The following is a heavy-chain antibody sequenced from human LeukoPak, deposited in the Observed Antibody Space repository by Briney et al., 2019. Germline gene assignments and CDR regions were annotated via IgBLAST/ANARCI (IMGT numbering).Heavy chain of an antibody. J-gene: IGHJ4*02. Sequence: ASVKVSCKASGYTFTGYYMHWVRQAPGQGLEWMGWINPNSGGTNYAQKFQGRVTMTRDTSISTAYMGLSRLRSDDTAVYYCARPIVAMRRTGYFDYWGQGTLVTVSS. CDR2: INPNSGGT. CDR1: GYTFTGYY. V-gene: IGHV1-2*02. CDR3: ARPIVAMRRTGYFDY. D-gene: IGHD5-12*01.